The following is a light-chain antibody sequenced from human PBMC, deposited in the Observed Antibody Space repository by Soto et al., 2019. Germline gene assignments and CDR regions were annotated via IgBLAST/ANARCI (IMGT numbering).Light chain of an antibody. Sequence: EIVLTQSPATLSLSPGERATLSCRASQSVGTFFAWYQQKPGQAPRLLIYDASNRATGIPARFSGSGSGTDFTLTISSLEPEDFAVDYCQPCYNSPQWTFGQGTKVDI. CDR3: QPCYNSPQWT. CDR2: DAS. V-gene: IGKV3-11*01. CDR1: QSVGTF. J-gene: IGKJ1*01.